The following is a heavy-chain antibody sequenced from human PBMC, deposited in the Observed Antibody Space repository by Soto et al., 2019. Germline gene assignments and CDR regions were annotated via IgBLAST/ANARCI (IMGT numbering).Heavy chain of an antibody. Sequence: SEALALTRTVLCGAIISYHCSWIRQSPGKGLEWVGYTSNSAPTIYNPSLKSRVTISADTSKNQFSLRLSSVTAADTAAYFCPRLFRDVYHAVEYWGQGAPVTASS. V-gene: IGHV4-59*08. D-gene: IGHD3-3*01. CDR3: PRLFRDVYHAVEY. CDR2: TSNSAPT. CDR1: CGAIISYH. J-gene: IGHJ4*02.